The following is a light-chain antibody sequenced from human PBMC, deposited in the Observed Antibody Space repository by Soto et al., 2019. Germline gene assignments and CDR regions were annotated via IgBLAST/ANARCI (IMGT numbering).Light chain of an antibody. CDR2: AAS. J-gene: IGKJ1*01. CDR1: QGITSW. Sequence: DIQMTQSPSSVSASVGDRVTISCRASQGITSWLAWYQQKPGRAPKLLIYAASTLQSGVPSRFSGSGSGTEFTLTIRSLPPADFATYYCQQATSFPRTFGQGTKVDTK. V-gene: IGKV1-12*01. CDR3: QQATSFPRT.